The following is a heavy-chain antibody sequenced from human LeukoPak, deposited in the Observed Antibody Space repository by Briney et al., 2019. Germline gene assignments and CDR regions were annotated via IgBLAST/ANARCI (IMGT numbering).Heavy chain of an antibody. J-gene: IGHJ4*02. CDR1: GFTFSSYA. CDR2: ISGSGGST. Sequence: GGSLRLSCAASGFTFSSYAMSWVRQAPGKGLEWVSAISGSGGSTYYADSVKGRFTISRDNSKNTLYLQMNSLRAEDTAVYYCANRGDIVLMVYAMYFDYWGQGTLVTVSS. D-gene: IGHD2-8*01. V-gene: IGHV3-23*01. CDR3: ANRGDIVLMVYAMYFDY.